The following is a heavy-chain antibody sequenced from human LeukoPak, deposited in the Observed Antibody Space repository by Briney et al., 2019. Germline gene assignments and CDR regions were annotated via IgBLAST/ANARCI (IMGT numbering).Heavy chain of an antibody. CDR3: ARLEAAVFDY. D-gene: IGHD6-13*01. CDR2: ISSSSAYI. CDR1: GFTFSGYN. Sequence: GGSLRLSCAASGFTFSGYNMNWVRQAPGKGLEWVSSISSSSAYIYYADSVKGRFTISRDNAKNSLYLQMNSLRAEDTAVYYCARLEAAVFDYWGQGTLVTVSS. V-gene: IGHV3-21*01. J-gene: IGHJ4*02.